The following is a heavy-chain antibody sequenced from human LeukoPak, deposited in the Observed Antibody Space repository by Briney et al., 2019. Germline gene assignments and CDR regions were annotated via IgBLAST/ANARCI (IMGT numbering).Heavy chain of an antibody. CDR3: SRGDFGIKTDWEDYYYMDV. CDR2: IYHTGTT. J-gene: IGHJ6*03. V-gene: IGHV4-38-2*02. D-gene: IGHD3-3*01. Sequence: PSETLSLNCSVSGISVNTTYFWGWIRQAPGKGLEWIVSIYHTGTTDYNPSLKSRVTISIDTSKNQFSLNLRTFAATDTAVYYCSRGDFGIKTDWEDYYYMDVWGKGTTVTVSS. CDR1: GISVNTTYF.